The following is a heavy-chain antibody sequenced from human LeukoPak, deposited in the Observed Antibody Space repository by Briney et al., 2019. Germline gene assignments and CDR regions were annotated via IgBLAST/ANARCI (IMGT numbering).Heavy chain of an antibody. Sequence: SETLSLTCTVSGYSISSGYYWGWIRQPPGKGLEWIGSIYHSGSTYYNPSLKSRVTVSVDTSRNQFSLKLNSVTAADTAVYYCAKSNGYGLVDIWGQGTMVTVSS. J-gene: IGHJ3*02. CDR1: GYSISSGYY. D-gene: IGHD3-10*01. CDR2: IYHSGST. CDR3: AKSNGYGLVDI. V-gene: IGHV4-38-2*02.